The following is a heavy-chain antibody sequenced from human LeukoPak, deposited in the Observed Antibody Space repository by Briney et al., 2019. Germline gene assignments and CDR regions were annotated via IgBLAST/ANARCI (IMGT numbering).Heavy chain of an antibody. CDR3: ARSKGIRVIDY. V-gene: IGHV1-2*02. J-gene: IGHJ4*02. Sequence: GSSVKVSCKASVYTFTGYYMHWVRQAPGQGLEWMGWINPNSGGTNYAQKFQDRVIMTSDTSTSAVYMEVSSVTSEDMAVYYCARSKGIRVIDYWGQGTLVTVSS. CDR2: INPNSGGT. CDR1: VYTFTGYY. D-gene: IGHD3-16*02.